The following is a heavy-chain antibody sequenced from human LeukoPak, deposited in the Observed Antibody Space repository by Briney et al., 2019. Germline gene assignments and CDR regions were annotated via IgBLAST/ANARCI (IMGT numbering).Heavy chain of an antibody. J-gene: IGHJ4*02. V-gene: IGHV3-23*01. CDR3: AKEGGSISAYFDY. Sequence: GGSLRLSCAASGFTFSSYAMSWVRQAPGKGLEWVSNLSGSGGTTYYADSVKGRFTISRDNSKNTLYLQMNSLRGEDTAVYYCAKEGGSISAYFDYWGQGTLVTVSS. CDR1: GFTFSSYA. D-gene: IGHD3-9*01. CDR2: LSGSGGTT.